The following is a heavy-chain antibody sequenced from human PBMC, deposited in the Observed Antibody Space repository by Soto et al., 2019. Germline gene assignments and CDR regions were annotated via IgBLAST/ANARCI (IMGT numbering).Heavy chain of an antibody. CDR3: ARDCDSSELFDP. D-gene: IGHD3-22*01. CDR1: GASITTYY. J-gene: IGHJ5*02. CDR2: ISSSGST. Sequence: PSETLSLTCSVSGASITTYYWSWIRQPPGKGLEWIGSISSSGSTKYNPSLESRVMISLDTSKNQFSLRLTSVTAADTALYYCARDCDSSELFDPWGQGALVTVSS. V-gene: IGHV4-59*01.